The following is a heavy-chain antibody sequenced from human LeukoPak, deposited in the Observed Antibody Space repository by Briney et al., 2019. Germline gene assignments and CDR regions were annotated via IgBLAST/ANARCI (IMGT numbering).Heavy chain of an antibody. CDR1: GYTFIGYY. V-gene: IGHV1-2*02. D-gene: IGHD4-17*01. CDR2: INPNTGDT. Sequence: GASVKVSCKSSGYTFIGYYMHWVRQAPGQGLEWMGWINPNTGDTKYAQKFQGRVSMTRDTSISTAYMDLSRLTSDDTAVYFCARDAYGDNFYFGYWGQGTLVTVSS. CDR3: ARDAYGDNFYFGY. J-gene: IGHJ4*02.